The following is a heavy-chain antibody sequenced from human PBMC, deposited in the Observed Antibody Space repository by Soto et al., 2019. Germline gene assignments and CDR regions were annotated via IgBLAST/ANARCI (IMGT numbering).Heavy chain of an antibody. CDR1: GVTFSSYW. CDR3: AREITIFGVVSGNYFDY. Sequence: PGGSLRLSCAASGVTFSSYWMSWVRPAPGKGLEWVANIKQDGSEKYYVDSVKGRFTISRDNAKNSLYLQMNSLRAEDTAVYYCAREITIFGVVSGNYFDYWGQGTLVTVSS. J-gene: IGHJ4*02. V-gene: IGHV3-7*01. CDR2: IKQDGSEK. D-gene: IGHD3-3*01.